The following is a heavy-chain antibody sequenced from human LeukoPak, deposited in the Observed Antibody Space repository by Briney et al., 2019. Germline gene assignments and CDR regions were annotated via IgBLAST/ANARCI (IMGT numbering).Heavy chain of an antibody. V-gene: IGHV3-33*01. J-gene: IGHJ4*02. CDR2: IYYDGSNI. CDR3: ARDRKTNSSDY. Sequence: GRSLTLSCAASEFTFTTYGMHWVRQAPGKGLEWVAFIYYDGSNIYYADYVKGRFTISRDISKNTLYLQMDSLRAEDTAIYYCARDRKTNSSDYWGQGTLVTVSS. D-gene: IGHD1-14*01. CDR1: EFTFTTYG.